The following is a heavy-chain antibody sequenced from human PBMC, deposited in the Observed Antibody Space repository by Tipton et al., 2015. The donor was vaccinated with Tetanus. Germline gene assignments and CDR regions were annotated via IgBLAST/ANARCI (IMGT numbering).Heavy chain of an antibody. Sequence: QLVQSGGEVKKPGESLKISRKGSGYIFNNYWIGWVRQKPGKGLEWMGIIYPGDSDTRYSPSFQGQVTIPVDKSINTAYLQWSSLKASDTSMFYCARAHCTDGVCNFDFWGQGALVTVAS. CDR3: ARAHCTDGVCNFDF. CDR1: GYIFNNYW. J-gene: IGHJ4*02. CDR2: IYPGDSDT. V-gene: IGHV5-51*01. D-gene: IGHD2-8*01.